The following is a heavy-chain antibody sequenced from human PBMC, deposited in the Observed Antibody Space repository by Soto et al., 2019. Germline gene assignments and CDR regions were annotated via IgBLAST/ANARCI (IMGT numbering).Heavy chain of an antibody. D-gene: IGHD1-20*01. CDR1: GYSFTNYW. V-gene: IGHV5-51*03. J-gene: IGHJ4*02. Sequence: GECLKISCKGSGYSFTNYWIGWVRQMPGKGLEWMGIVHPGNSDIRYSPSFQGQVTVSVDRSISTAYLQWSSLKASDTAMYYCAALTGATFHWGQGTLVTVSS. CDR2: VHPGNSDI. CDR3: AALTGATFH.